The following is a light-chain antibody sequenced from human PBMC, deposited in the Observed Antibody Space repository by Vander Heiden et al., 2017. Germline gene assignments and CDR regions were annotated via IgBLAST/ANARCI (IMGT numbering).Light chain of an antibody. CDR2: KVS. V-gene: IGKV2-30*01. CDR3: MQGTHWPRVFS. CDR1: QRLVSSNGDTY. J-gene: IGKJ2*03. Sequence: VVMTQSPLSLPVTLEQPASISCRSNQRLVSSNGDTYLNWYQQRPGQSPRRLLYKVSYRDSGVPDRFSGSGSGTDFSLEISRVEAEDAAVYYCMQGTHWPRVFSFGQGTKLEIK.